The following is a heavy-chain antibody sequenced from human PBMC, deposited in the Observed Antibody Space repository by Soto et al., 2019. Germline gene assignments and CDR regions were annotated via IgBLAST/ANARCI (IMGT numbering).Heavy chain of an antibody. CDR2: IYYSGSI. V-gene: IGHV4-59*11. Sequence: PSETLSLTCTVSGGSIRSHFWSWIRQPPGKGLEWIGSIYYSGSINYNPSPKSRVTISVDTSKNQFSLKLSSVTAADTAVYSCASHEYSSSPFDYWGQGTLVTVSS. D-gene: IGHD6-6*01. CDR1: GGSIRSHF. J-gene: IGHJ4*02. CDR3: ASHEYSSSPFDY.